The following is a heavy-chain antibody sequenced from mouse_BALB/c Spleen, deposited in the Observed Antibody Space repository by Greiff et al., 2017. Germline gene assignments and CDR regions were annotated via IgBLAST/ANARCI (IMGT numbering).Heavy chain of an antibody. V-gene: IGHV1S137*01. CDR3: ARAYYRYDGYAMDY. CDR2: ISTYYGDA. J-gene: IGHJ4*01. CDR1: GYTFTDYA. D-gene: IGHD2-14*01. Sequence: QVQLQQSGAELVRPGVSVKISCKGSGYTFTDYAMHWVKQSHAKSLEWIGVISTYYGDASYNQKFKGKATMTVDKSSSTAYMELARLTSEDSAIYYCARAYYRYDGYAMDYWGQGTSVTVSS.